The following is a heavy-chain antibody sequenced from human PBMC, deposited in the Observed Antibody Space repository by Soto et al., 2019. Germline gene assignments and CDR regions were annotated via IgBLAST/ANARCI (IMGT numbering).Heavy chain of an antibody. CDR1: GYSFTSYW. CDR3: ARQRLWGTSGYYYFEN. V-gene: IGHV5-51*01. Sequence: GESLKISCKGSGYSFTSYWIGWVRQMPGKGLEWMGIIYPGGSDTRYSPSFQGQVTITVDKSINTAYLQWSRLKASDTAIYYCARQRLWGTSGYYYFENWGQGTLVTVSS. J-gene: IGHJ4*02. CDR2: IYPGGSDT. D-gene: IGHD3-22*01.